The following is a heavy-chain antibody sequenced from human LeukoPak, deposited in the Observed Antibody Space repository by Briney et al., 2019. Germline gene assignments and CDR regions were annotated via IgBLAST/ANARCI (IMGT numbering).Heavy chain of an antibody. Sequence: GGSLRLSCTASGFTYNNYAMNWVRKAPGKGLEWVSVISGSGRSTYYADSVKGRFTISRDKSTKSLYLQMNSLRAEDTAIYYCAKSVVNSGTYIPFYSWGQGTLVTVSS. CDR1: GFTYNNYA. V-gene: IGHV3-23*01. D-gene: IGHD1-26*01. J-gene: IGHJ4*02. CDR3: AKSVVNSGTYIPFYS. CDR2: ISGSGRST.